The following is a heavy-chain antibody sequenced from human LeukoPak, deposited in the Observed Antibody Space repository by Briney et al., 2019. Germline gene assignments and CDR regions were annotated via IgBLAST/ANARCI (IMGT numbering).Heavy chain of an antibody. D-gene: IGHD5-24*01. J-gene: IGHJ4*02. Sequence: GGSLRLSCVGSGFTFSSYSMNWVRQAPGKGLEWVSSISSSSSYIYYADSVKGRFTISRDNAKNSLYLQMNSLRAEDTAVYYCARDVYGDGYNSFDYWGLGILVTVSS. V-gene: IGHV3-21*01. CDR2: ISSSSSYI. CDR1: GFTFSSYS. CDR3: ARDVYGDGYNSFDY.